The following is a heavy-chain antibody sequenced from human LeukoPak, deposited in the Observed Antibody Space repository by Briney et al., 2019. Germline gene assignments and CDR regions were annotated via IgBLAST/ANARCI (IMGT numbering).Heavy chain of an antibody. CDR1: GFTLDSFW. CDR3: ARGSRYYYYMDV. CDR2: IKQDGSER. V-gene: IGHV3-7*01. Sequence: PGGSLRLSCAASGFTLDSFWMNWVRQAPGKGLEWVANIKQDGSERFYADSVKGRFTISRDNAKNSLYLQMNSLRAEDTAVYYCARGSRYYYYMDVWGKGTTVTVSS. J-gene: IGHJ6*03.